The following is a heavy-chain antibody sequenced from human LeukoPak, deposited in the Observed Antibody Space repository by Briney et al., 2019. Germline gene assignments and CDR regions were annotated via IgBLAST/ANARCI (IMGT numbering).Heavy chain of an antibody. Sequence: SETLSLTCTVSGGSISSSSYYWGWIRQPPGKGLEWIGSIYYSGSTYYNPSLKSRVTISVDTSKNQFSLKLSSVTAADTAVYYCARRIAVAGTGSFDPWGQGTLVPVSS. CDR2: IYYSGST. CDR1: GGSISSSSYY. D-gene: IGHD6-19*01. J-gene: IGHJ5*02. CDR3: ARRIAVAGTGSFDP. V-gene: IGHV4-39*01.